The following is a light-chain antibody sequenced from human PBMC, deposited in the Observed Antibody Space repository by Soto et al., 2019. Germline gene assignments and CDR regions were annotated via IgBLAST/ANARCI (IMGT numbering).Light chain of an antibody. CDR3: QQADSFPWT. CDR1: QGISSL. V-gene: IGKV1D-12*01. CDR2: YAS. J-gene: IGKJ1*01. Sequence: DIQMTQSPSSVSASVGDRVTITCRASQGISSLLAWYQQKPGKAPKLLIYYASNLENGVPSRFSGSGSGPDFTLTISSLQPEDFATYFCQQADSFPWTFGKGTKVEL.